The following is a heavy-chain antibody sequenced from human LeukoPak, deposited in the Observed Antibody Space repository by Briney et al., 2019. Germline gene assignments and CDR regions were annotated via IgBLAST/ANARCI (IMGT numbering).Heavy chain of an antibody. CDR2: ISSSSSTI. CDR1: GFTFSSYS. CDR3: ARDSLAEAAAGPDDAFDI. Sequence: PGGSLRLSCAASGFTFSSYSMNWVRQAPGKGLEWVSYISSSSSTIYYADSVKGRFTISRDNAKNSLYLQMNSLRAEDTAVYYCARDSLAEAAAGPDDAFDIWGQGTMVTVSS. D-gene: IGHD6-13*01. V-gene: IGHV3-48*01. J-gene: IGHJ3*02.